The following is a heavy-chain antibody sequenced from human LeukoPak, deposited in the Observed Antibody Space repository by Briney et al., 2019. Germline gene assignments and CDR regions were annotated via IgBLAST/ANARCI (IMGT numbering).Heavy chain of an antibody. CDR1: GFTFSSYG. V-gene: IGHV3-30*03. CDR2: ISYDGSNK. Sequence: GGSLRLSCAASGFTFSSYGMHWVRQAPGKGLEWVAVISYDGSNKYYADSVKGRFTISRDNSKNTLYLQMNSLRAEDTAVYYCATTAAAAPRDWGQGTLVTVSS. CDR3: ATTAAAAPRD. D-gene: IGHD6-13*01. J-gene: IGHJ4*02.